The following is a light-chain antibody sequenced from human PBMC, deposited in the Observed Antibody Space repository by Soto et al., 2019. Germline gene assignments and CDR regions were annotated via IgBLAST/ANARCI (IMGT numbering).Light chain of an antibody. CDR3: QQYDDVPVFT. V-gene: IGKV1-33*01. J-gene: IGKJ3*01. Sequence: DIQMTQSPSSLSAPVGDRVTITCQASQDILDSLNWYQQKPGKAPKLLIYDASNLEIGVPSRFSGSRSGTDFTFTITNLQPEDIGTYYCQQYDDVPVFTFGPGTKVEI. CDR2: DAS. CDR1: QDILDS.